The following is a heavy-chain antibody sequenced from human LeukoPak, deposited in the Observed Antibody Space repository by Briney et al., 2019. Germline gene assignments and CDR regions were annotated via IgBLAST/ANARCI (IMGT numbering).Heavy chain of an antibody. CDR2: IVPIFGTT. Sequence: EASVKVSCKASGGPFSSYAFSWVRQAPGQGLEWMGGIVPIFGTTNYAEKFQGRVTIITDESTGTAYMELSSLRSEDTAVYYCARGFDYYDSSGYHPPDVWGQGTTVTVSS. CDR1: GGPFSSYA. V-gene: IGHV1-69*05. J-gene: IGHJ6*02. D-gene: IGHD3-22*01. CDR3: ARGFDYYDSSGYHPPDV.